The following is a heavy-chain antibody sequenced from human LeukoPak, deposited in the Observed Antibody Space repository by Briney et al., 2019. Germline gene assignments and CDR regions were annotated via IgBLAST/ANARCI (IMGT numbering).Heavy chain of an antibody. CDR2: ISYDGSNK. Sequence: GGSLRLSCAASGFTFSSYGMHWVRQAPGRGLEWVAVISYDGSNKYYADSVKGRFTISRDNSKNTLYLQMNSLRAEDTAVYYCAKDGFYGIAVLDYWGQGTLVTVSS. J-gene: IGHJ4*02. CDR3: AKDGFYGIAVLDY. CDR1: GFTFSSYG. D-gene: IGHD6-19*01. V-gene: IGHV3-30*18.